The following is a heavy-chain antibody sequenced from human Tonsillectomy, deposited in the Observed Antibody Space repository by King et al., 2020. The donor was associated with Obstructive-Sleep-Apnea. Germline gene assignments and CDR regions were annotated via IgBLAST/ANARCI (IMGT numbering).Heavy chain of an antibody. CDR2: INSDESST. Sequence: VQLVESGGGLVQPGGSLRLSCAASGFTFSNSWMHWVRQAPGKGLVWVSHINSDESSTNYADSVKGRFTISRDNAKNTVYLQMNSLRAEDTAVYYCARDRGYMPDYWGQGTLVTVSS. V-gene: IGHV3-74*01. CDR1: GFTFSNSW. J-gene: IGHJ4*02. CDR3: ARDRGYMPDY. D-gene: IGHD2-2*01.